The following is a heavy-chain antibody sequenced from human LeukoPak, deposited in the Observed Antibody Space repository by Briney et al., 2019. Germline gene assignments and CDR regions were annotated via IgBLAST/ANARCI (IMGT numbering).Heavy chain of an antibody. CDR3: AKDVRSGSGNSMVFDY. J-gene: IGHJ4*02. V-gene: IGHV3-30*02. CDR1: GFTFSSYG. D-gene: IGHD3-10*01. CDR2: IRYDGSNK. Sequence: PGGSLRLSCAASGFTFSSYGMHWVRQAPGKGLEWVAFIRYDGSNKYYADSVKGRFTISRDNSKNTLYLQMNSLRAEDTAVYYCAKDVRSGSGNSMVFDYWGQGTLVTVSS.